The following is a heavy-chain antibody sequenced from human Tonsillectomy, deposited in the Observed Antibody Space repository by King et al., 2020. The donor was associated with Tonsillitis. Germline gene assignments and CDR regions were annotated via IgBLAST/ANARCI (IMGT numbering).Heavy chain of an antibody. CDR2: IYPGDSDT. CDR1: GYSFPMYW. Sequence: QLVQSGAEVKKPGESLKISCKGSGYSFPMYWIGWVRQMPGKGLEWLGIIYPGDSDTRYSPSFQGQVTISADKSISTAYLQWSSLKASDTAMYYCARDLYGSDDAFDIWGQGTMVTVSS. V-gene: IGHV5-51*01. J-gene: IGHJ3*02. CDR3: ARDLYGSDDAFDI. D-gene: IGHD3-10*01.